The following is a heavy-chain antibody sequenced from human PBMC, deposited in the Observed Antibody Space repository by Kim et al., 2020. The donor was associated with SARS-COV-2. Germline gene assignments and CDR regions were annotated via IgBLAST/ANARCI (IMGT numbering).Heavy chain of an antibody. Sequence: GESLKISCKGSGYSFTSYWIGWVRQMPGKGLEWMGIIYPGDSDTRYSPSFQGQVTISADKSISTAYLQWSSLKASDTAMYYCARLGHSSGYYRGPYGMDVWGQGTTVTVSS. V-gene: IGHV5-51*01. CDR1: GYSFTSYW. J-gene: IGHJ6*02. CDR2: IYPGDSDT. D-gene: IGHD3-22*01. CDR3: ARLGHSSGYYRGPYGMDV.